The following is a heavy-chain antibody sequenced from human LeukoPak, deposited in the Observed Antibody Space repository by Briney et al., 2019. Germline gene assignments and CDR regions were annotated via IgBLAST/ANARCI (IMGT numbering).Heavy chain of an antibody. D-gene: IGHD3-16*01. CDR1: GFIFTSNR. Sequence: GGSLRLSCAASGFIFTSNRMNWVRQAPGKGLEWVASIKHDGREQIYVDSVKGRFTISRDNAKDSVYLQMNSLRAEDTAVYYCTRGLGEHGGVSDRWGQGTLVIVS. J-gene: IGHJ5*02. CDR3: TRGLGEHGGVSDR. CDR2: IKHDGREQ. V-gene: IGHV3-7*01.